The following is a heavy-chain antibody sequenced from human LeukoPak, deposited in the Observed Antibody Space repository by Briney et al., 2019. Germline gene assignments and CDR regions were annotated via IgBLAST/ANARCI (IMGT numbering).Heavy chain of an antibody. CDR1: GGTFSSYA. CDR3: ARGELSLYPFDP. J-gene: IGHJ5*02. CDR2: IIPIFGTA. V-gene: IGHV1-69*13. D-gene: IGHD3-16*02. Sequence: SVTVSCKASGGTFSSYAISWVRQAPGQGLEWMGGIIPIFGTANYAQKFQGRVTITADESTSTAYMELSSLRSEDTAVYYCARGELSLYPFDPWGQGTLVTVSS.